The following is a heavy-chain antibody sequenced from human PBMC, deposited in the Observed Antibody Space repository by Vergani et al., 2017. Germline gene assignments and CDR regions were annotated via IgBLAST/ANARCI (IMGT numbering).Heavy chain of an antibody. D-gene: IGHD3-22*01. V-gene: IGHV3-49*04. CDR1: GFTFGDYA. J-gene: IGHJ6*02. Sequence: EVQLVESGGGLVQPGRSLRLSCTASGFTFGDYAMSWVRQAPGKGLEWVGFIRSKAYGGTTEYAASVKGRFTISRDDSKSIAYLQMNSLKTEDTAVYYCTRGRYYDSSGYYYPIGYYYGMDFWGQGTTVTVSS. CDR3: TRGRYYDSSGYYYPIGYYYGMDF. CDR2: IRSKAYGGTT.